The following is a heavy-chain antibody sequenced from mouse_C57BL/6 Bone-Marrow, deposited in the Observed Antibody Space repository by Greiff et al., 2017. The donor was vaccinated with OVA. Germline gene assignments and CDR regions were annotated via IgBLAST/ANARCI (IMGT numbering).Heavy chain of an antibody. CDR2: IDPANGNT. V-gene: IGHV14-3*01. CDR3: ARWGTTVVAPLNR. Sequence: EVKLVESVAELVRPGASVKLSCTASGFNIKNTYMHWVKQRPEQGLEWIGRIDPANGNTKYAPKFQGKATITADTSSNTAYLQLSSLTSEDTAIYYCARWGTTVVAPLNRWGQGTTLTVSS. CDR1: GFNIKNTY. D-gene: IGHD1-1*01. J-gene: IGHJ2*01.